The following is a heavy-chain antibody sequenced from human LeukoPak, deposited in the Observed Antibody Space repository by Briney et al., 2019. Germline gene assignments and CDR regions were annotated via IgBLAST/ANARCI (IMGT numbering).Heavy chain of an antibody. D-gene: IGHD6-19*01. CDR2: LYTSGTT. Sequence: PSVTLSLTCTVSGGSISSGSYYWTWIRQPAGKGLEWIGHLYTSGTTSYNPSLQSRVTISADTSKHQFSLRLTSVTAADTAVYYCARAGGSVGWYGTIDSWGQGTLVTVSS. CDR1: GGSISSGSYY. CDR3: ARAGGSVGWYGTIDS. J-gene: IGHJ4*02. V-gene: IGHV4-61*09.